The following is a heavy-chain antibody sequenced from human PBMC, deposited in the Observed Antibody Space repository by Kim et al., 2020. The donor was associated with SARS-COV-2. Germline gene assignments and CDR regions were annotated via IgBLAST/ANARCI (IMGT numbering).Heavy chain of an antibody. V-gene: IGHV1-69*04. CDR1: GGTFSSYA. D-gene: IGHD3-16*01. CDR3: ARAGTYYDYVWGSYYYYGMDV. Sequence: SVKVSCKASGGTFSSYAISWVRQAPGQGLEWMGRIIPILGIANYAQKFQGRVTITADKSTSTAYMELSSLRSEDTAVYYCARAGTYYDYVWGSYYYYGMDVWGQGTTVTVSS. CDR2: IIPILGIA. J-gene: IGHJ6*02.